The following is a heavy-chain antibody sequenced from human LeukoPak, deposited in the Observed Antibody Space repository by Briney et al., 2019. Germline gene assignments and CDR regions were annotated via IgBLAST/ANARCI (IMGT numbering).Heavy chain of an antibody. CDR1: GGTFSSYA. CDR2: IIPIFGTA. D-gene: IGHD6-6*01. CDR3: ARGSSSSSNWFGP. V-gene: IGHV1-69*05. J-gene: IGHJ5*02. Sequence: GASVKVSCKASGGTFSSYAISWVRQAPGQGLEWMGGIIPIFGTANYAQKFRGRVAITTDESTSTAYMELSSLRSEDTAVYYCARGSSSSSNWFGPWGQGTLVTVSS.